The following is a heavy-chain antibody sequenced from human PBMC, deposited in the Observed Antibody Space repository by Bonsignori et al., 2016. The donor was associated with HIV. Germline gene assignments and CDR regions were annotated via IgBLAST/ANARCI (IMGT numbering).Heavy chain of an antibody. CDR1: GFTFSSYS. CDR2: ISSSSYI. Sequence: GESLKISCAASGFTFSSYSMNWVRQAPGKGLEWVSSISSSSYIYYADSVKGRFTISRDNAKNSLYLQMNSLRAEDTAVYYCARDGYRLGYMDVWGKGTTVTVSS. J-gene: IGHJ6*04. V-gene: IGHV3-21*01. D-gene: IGHD5-24*01. CDR3: ARDGYRLGYMDV.